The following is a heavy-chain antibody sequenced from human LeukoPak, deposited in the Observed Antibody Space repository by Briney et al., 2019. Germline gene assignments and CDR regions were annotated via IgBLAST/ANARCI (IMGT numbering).Heavy chain of an antibody. CDR2: INSDGSST. CDR1: GFTFSSYW. V-gene: IGHV3-74*03. D-gene: IGHD5-12*01. CDR3: ARASRGYSGYDPRSHFDY. Sequence: GGSLRLSCAASGFTFSSYWMHWVRQTPGKGLLWVSRINSDGSSTMYADSVKGRFTISRDNAKNTLYLQMNSLRAEDTAVYYCARASRGYSGYDPRSHFDYWGQGTLVTVSS. J-gene: IGHJ4*02.